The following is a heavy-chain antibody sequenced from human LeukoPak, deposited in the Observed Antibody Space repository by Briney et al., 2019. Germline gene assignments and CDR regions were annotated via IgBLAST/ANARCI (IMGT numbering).Heavy chain of an antibody. J-gene: IGHJ4*02. CDR2: IYDRGST. Sequence: PSETLSLTCTVSGGSISSYYWSWIRQPPGKGLEWIGNIYDRGSTKYNPSLKSRVTISVDTSKNQFSLRLSSVTAADTAVYYCARGRTFDNWGQGTLVTLSS. CDR3: ARGRTFDN. CDR1: GGSISSYY. V-gene: IGHV4-59*01.